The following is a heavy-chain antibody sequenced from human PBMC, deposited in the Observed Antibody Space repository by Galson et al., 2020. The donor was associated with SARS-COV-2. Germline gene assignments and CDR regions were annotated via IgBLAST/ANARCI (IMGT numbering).Heavy chain of an antibody. CDR1: GYTVSGNN. Sequence: WETLCLTCAASGYTVSGNNVTWVLHAPAKGLEWVSVVYSGGTANYSNSFTGRFTISRDNSKSAFFLKMNSLRAEDSAVYVCARGDLWVAEQPGDLDVWGQGNTVTVSS. V-gene: IGHV3-53*01. CDR3: ARGDLWVAEQPGDLDV. CDR2: VYSGGTA. J-gene: IGHJ6*02. D-gene: IGHD3-10*01.